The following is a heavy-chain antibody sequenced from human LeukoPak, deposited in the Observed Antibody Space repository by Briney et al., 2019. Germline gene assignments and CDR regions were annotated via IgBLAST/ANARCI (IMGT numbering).Heavy chain of an antibody. CDR1: GFPFGNYA. D-gene: IGHD5-24*01. CDR3: VRGDWLDF. CDR2: IPWNNDII. Sequence: PGRYLRLSCVASGFPFGNYAMHWVRQTPGKGLEWVAGIPWNNDIITYADSVRGRFTVSRDNAKNSVYLQMDSLKPEDTALYHCVRGDWLDFWGQGTLVTVSS. J-gene: IGHJ5*01. V-gene: IGHV3-9*01.